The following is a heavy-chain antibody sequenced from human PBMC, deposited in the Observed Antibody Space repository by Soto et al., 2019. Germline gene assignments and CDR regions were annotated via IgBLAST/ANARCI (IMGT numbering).Heavy chain of an antibody. CDR3: VKYYFDSSGYYGLNDFDI. V-gene: IGHV3-64D*06. D-gene: IGHD3-22*01. J-gene: IGHJ3*02. Sequence: AGGSLRLSCLASRFTFSTYAMHWVRQAPGKGLEYVSTISSNGGSTYYADSVKGRFTISRDNSKNTLYLQMSSLRAEDTAVYYCVKYYFDSSGYYGLNDFDIWGQGTMVT. CDR2: ISSNGGST. CDR1: RFTFSTYA.